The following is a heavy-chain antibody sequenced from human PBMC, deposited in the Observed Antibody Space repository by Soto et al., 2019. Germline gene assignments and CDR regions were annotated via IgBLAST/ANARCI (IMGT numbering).Heavy chain of an antibody. CDR1: GGSISSYY. V-gene: IGHV4-59*01. CDR2: IYYSGST. J-gene: IGHJ5*02. D-gene: IGHD6-19*01. Sequence: PSETLSLTCTVSGGSISSYYWSWIRQPPGKGLEWIGYIYYSGSTNYNPSLKSRVTISVDTSKNQFSLKLSSVTAADTAVYYCARDSHTAEWLVKPDNWFDPWGQGTLVTVSS. CDR3: ARDSHTAEWLVKPDNWFDP.